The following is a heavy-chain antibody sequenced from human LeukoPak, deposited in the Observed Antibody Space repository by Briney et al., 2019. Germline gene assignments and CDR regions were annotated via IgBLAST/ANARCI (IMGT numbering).Heavy chain of an antibody. Sequence: ASETLSLTCTVSSYSISSGYYWGWIQQSPGKGLEWIGSIDQSGTTYYHPSLKSRVTISVDTSKNQFSLQLTSVTAADTAVYFCGRDRPTGYYDYWGQGILVTVSS. CDR1: SYSISSGYY. CDR3: GRDRPTGYYDY. V-gene: IGHV4-38-2*02. CDR2: IDQSGTT. J-gene: IGHJ4*02. D-gene: IGHD3-9*01.